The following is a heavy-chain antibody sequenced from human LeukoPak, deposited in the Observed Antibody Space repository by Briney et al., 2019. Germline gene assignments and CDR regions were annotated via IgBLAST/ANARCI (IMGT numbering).Heavy chain of an antibody. Sequence: TGGSLRLSCAASGFTFSSSAMSWVRQAPGKGLEWVSAISNNGGYTYYADSVQGRFTISRDNSKSTLCLQMNSLRAEDTAVYYCAKGPTYYYYYAMDVWGQGTTVTVSS. CDR2: ISNNGGYT. CDR3: AKGPTYYYYYAMDV. CDR1: GFTFSSSA. J-gene: IGHJ6*02. V-gene: IGHV3-23*01.